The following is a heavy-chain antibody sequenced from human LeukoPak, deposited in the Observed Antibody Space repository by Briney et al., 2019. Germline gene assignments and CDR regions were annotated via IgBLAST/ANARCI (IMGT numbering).Heavy chain of an antibody. CDR2: INPNSGGA. V-gene: IGHV1-2*02. CDR1: GYTFTGYY. Sequence: ASVEVSCKASGYTFTGYYLHWVRQAPGQGREWMGWINPNSGGANCAQKFQGRVTMTSDTSISTVYMELSRLSSDDPAVYSCARDFGRDAREYWGQGTLVTVS. D-gene: IGHD3-3*01. CDR3: ARDFGRDAREY. J-gene: IGHJ4*02.